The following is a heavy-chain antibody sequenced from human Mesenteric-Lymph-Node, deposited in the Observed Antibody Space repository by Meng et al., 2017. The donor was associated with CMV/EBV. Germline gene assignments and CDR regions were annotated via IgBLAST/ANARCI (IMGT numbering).Heavy chain of an antibody. Sequence: ASVKVSCKASGYTFTGHYMHWVRQAPGQGLEWMGWINPNTGGTHYAQEFQGRVTMTRDTSISTVYMELIRLKSDDTAVYYCVRHNSHYYYYGMDVWGQGTTVTVSS. V-gene: IGHV1-2*02. D-gene: IGHD2/OR15-2a*01. CDR1: GYTFTGHY. CDR3: VRHNSHYYYYGMDV. CDR2: INPNTGGT. J-gene: IGHJ6*02.